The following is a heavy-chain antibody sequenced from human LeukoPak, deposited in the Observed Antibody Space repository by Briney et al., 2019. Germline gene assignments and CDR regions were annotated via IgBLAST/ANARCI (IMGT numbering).Heavy chain of an antibody. CDR1: GYSFTSYW. J-gene: IGHJ3*02. CDR3: ARHRYCGGDCYDRAFDI. Sequence: GESLKISCKGSGYSFTSYWIGWVRQMPGKGLEWMGIIYPGDSDTRYSPSFQGQVTISADKSISTAYLQWSSLKASDTAMYYCARHRYCGGDCYDRAFDIWGQGTMVTVSS. V-gene: IGHV5-51*01. CDR2: IYPGDSDT. D-gene: IGHD2-21*02.